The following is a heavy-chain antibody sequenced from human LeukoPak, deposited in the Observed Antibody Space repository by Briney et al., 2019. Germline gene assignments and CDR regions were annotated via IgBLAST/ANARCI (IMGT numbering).Heavy chain of an antibody. Sequence: PGRSLRLSCAASGFTFTTYWMSWVRQAPGKGLEWVANIKQDGTERYYADSVKGRFTISRDNAKNSLYLQMSSLRVEDTAVYYCARDLDQDDFWTAPQIYWGQGTLVTVSS. CDR3: ARDLDQDDFWTAPQIY. V-gene: IGHV3-7*03. D-gene: IGHD3-3*01. CDR1: GFTFTTYW. CDR2: IKQDGTER. J-gene: IGHJ4*02.